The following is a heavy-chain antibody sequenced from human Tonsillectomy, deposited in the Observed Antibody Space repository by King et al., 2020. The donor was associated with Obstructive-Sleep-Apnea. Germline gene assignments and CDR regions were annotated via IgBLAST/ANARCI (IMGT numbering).Heavy chain of an antibody. D-gene: IGHD6-13*01. V-gene: IGHV4-38-2*02. J-gene: IGHJ6*02. CDR2: IYDIVSI. CDR1: GFSISGVYY. Sequence: QLQESGPGLVKPSETLSLTCTVSGFSISGVYYWGWFREPPGEGMDCIGSIYDIVSIYYNPSPRGRLTISVDTSKNQFSLKLSSVTAADTAIYYCAGEEQQLGYYYYGMDVWGQGTTGTVSS. CDR3: AGEEQQLGYYYYGMDV.